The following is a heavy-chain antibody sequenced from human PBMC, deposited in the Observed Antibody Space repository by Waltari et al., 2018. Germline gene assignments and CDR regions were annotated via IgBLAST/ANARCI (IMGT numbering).Heavy chain of an antibody. CDR2: TYYRSKWFS. CDR1: GDTVANANAA. J-gene: IGHJ4*02. V-gene: IGHV6-1*01. Sequence: QVQLLQSGPGLVKPSETLTLTCDISGDTVANANAAWNVIRQSPSRGLEWMGRTYYRSKWFSNDATSMSGRVSLSPDTSKNQFSLQLKSVTPEDTAVYFCVRGGSFCSGGTCYGYFDYWGQGLLVTVS. CDR3: VRGGSFCSGGTCYGYFDY. D-gene: IGHD6-25*01.